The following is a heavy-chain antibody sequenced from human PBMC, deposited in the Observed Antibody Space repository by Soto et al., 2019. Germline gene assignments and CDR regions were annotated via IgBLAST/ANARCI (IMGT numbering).Heavy chain of an antibody. J-gene: IGHJ4*02. V-gene: IGHV3-21*01. CDR1: GFTFSSYS. Sequence: PGGSLRLSCAASGFTFSSYSMNWVRQAPGKGLEWVSSISSSSSYIYYADSMKGRFTISRDNAKNSLYLQMNSLRAEDTAVYYCARAGEVRYCTNAVCYPLDNWGQGTLVTVSS. D-gene: IGHD2-8*01. CDR3: ARAGEVRYCTNAVCYPLDN. CDR2: ISSSSSYI.